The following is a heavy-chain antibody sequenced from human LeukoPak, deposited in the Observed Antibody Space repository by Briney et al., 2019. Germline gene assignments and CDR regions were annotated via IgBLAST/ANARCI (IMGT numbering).Heavy chain of an antibody. Sequence: SETLSLTCTVSGGSISSSSYYWGWIRQPPGKGLEWIGSIYYSGSTYYNPSLKSRVTISVDTSKNQFSLKLSSVTAADTAVYYCARDGSSGSYAVYYYWGQGTLVTVSS. J-gene: IGHJ4*02. CDR3: ARDGSSGSYAVYYY. CDR1: GGSISSSSYY. CDR2: IYYSGST. D-gene: IGHD1-26*01. V-gene: IGHV4-39*07.